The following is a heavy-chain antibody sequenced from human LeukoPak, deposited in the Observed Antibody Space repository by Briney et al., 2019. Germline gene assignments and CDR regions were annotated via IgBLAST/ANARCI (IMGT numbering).Heavy chain of an antibody. CDR1: GFSFSNYW. D-gene: IGHD6-19*01. V-gene: IGHV3-30-3*01. J-gene: IGHJ4*02. Sequence: GISLRLSCAASGFSFSNYWMHWVRQAPDKGLDWVAEISSDGNKEFYADSVKGRFIISRDNSKNTVFLQMNSLRGEDTAVYYCASWGGVTVAGGLSNPLDYWGQGTLVTVSS. CDR2: ISSDGNKE. CDR3: ASWGGVTVAGGLSNPLDY.